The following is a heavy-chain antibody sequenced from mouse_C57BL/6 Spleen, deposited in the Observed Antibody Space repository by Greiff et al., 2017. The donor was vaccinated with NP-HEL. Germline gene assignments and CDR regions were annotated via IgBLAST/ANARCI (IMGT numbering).Heavy chain of an antibody. J-gene: IGHJ4*01. Sequence: VQLKESGPELVKPGASVKISCKASGYAFSSSWMNWVKQRPGKGLEWIGRIYPGGGDTNYNGKFKGKATLTADKSASTAYMQLSSLTSEDSAVYFCARGPYYYGSSSFYAMDYWGQGTSVTVSS. CDR1: GYAFSSSW. D-gene: IGHD1-1*01. V-gene: IGHV1-82*01. CDR2: IYPGGGDT. CDR3: ARGPYYYGSSSFYAMDY.